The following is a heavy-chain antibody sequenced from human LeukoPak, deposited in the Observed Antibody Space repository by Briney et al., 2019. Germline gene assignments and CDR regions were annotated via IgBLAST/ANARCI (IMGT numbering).Heavy chain of an antibody. D-gene: IGHD3-22*01. Sequence: PGGSLRLSCAASGFTFSNYNMHWVRQAPAKGLEWVAIISYYGNNKYYADSVKGRFTISRDNSKNTLYLQINSLRAEDTAVYYCAKAPRAYYYDSSGYFDYWGQGTLVTVSS. CDR1: GFTFSNYN. CDR2: ISYYGNNK. J-gene: IGHJ4*02. V-gene: IGHV3-30*01. CDR3: AKAPRAYYYDSSGYFDY.